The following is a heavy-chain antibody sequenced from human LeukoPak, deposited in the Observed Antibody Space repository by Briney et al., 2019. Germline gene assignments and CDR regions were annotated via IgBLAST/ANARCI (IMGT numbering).Heavy chain of an antibody. CDR3: AKPDPPCSSTRCYIGDWYFDL. V-gene: IGHV3-23*01. CDR2: ISGSGGST. J-gene: IGHJ2*01. Sequence: GGSLRLSCAASGFTFSSYSMNWVRQAPGKGLEWVSAISGSGGSTYYADSVKGRFTISRDNSKNTLYLQMNSLRAEDTAVYYCAKPDPPCSSTRCYIGDWYFDLWGRGTLVTVSS. D-gene: IGHD2-2*02. CDR1: GFTFSSYS.